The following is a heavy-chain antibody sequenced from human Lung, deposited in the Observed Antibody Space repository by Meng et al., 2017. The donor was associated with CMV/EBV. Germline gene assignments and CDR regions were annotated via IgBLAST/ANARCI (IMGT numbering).Heavy chain of an antibody. Sequence: GGSLRLXCAASGFIFSNYAMSWVRQAPGKGLEWISFMSGSGSMMFYVDSVRGRFTISRDSSKNTLYLQMNSLRAEDTAVYYCAKKGGDGALHYFDYWAQGTXVTLVS. CDR1: GFIFSNYA. V-gene: IGHV3-23*01. CDR2: MSGSGSMM. CDR3: AKKGGDGALHYFDY. D-gene: IGHD3-16*01. J-gene: IGHJ4*02.